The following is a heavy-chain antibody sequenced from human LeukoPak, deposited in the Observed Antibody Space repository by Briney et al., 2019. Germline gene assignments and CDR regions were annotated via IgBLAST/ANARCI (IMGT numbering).Heavy chain of an antibody. CDR2: IYHSGST. D-gene: IGHD7-27*01. V-gene: IGHV4-38-2*02. CDR3: ARTKSNWGSLAIFDY. CDR1: GYSISSGYY. Sequence: SETLSLTCTVSGYSISSGYYWGWIRQPPGKGLEWIGSIYHSGSTYYNPSLKSRVTISVDRSKNQFSLKLSSVTAADTAVYYCARTKSNWGSLAIFDYWGQGTLVTVSS. J-gene: IGHJ4*02.